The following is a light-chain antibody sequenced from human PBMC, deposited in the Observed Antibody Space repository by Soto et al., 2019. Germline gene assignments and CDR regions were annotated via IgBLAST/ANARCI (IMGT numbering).Light chain of an antibody. CDR2: GVT. CDR3: CSYTRNISALLI. J-gene: IGLJ2*01. Sequence: QSALTQPASVSGSPGQSITISCTGTSSDVGAYNFVSWYQHHPDKAPQLIIYGVTNRPSGVSNRFSGSKSANTASLTISGLQTEDEADYYCCSYTRNISALLIFGGGTKLTVL. V-gene: IGLV2-14*01. CDR1: SSDVGAYNF.